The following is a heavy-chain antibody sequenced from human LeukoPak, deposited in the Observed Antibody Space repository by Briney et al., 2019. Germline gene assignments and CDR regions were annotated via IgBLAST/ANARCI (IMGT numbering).Heavy chain of an antibody. CDR1: GFTFSNFW. V-gene: IGHV3-7*01. CDR3: ARIGRYIMTSGAFTDEGFDV. Sequence: PGGSLRLSCAASGFTFSNFWMSWVRQAPGKGLEWVATIRQDGSQKYYVDSVKGRFTISRDNAKNSLYLQMNSLRVEDTAVYYCARIGRYIMTSGAFTDEGFDVWGQGTVVTVSS. D-gene: IGHD3-16*01. J-gene: IGHJ3*01. CDR2: IRQDGSQK.